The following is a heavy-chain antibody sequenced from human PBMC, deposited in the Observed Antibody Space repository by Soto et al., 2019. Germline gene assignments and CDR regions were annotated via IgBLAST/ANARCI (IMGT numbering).Heavy chain of an antibody. CDR2: IYYSGST. J-gene: IGHJ4*02. CDR3: AAGSRGRGGGFDY. CDR1: GGSISSYY. Sequence: ASETLSLTCTVSGGSISSYYWSWIRQPPGKGLEWIGYIYYSGSTNYNPSLKSRVTISVDTSKNQFSLKLSSVTAADTAVYYCAAGSRGRGGGFDYWGQGTLVTVSS. V-gene: IGHV4-59*01. D-gene: IGHD1-26*01.